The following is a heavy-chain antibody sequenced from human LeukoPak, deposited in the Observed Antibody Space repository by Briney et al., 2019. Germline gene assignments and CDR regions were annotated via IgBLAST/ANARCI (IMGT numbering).Heavy chain of an antibody. CDR3: ARGFPRGWAVYYDFWSGLQKDCYMDV. CDR2: IIPIFGTA. CDR1: GGTFSSYA. D-gene: IGHD3-3*01. Sequence: ASVKVSCKASGGTFSSYAISWVRQAPGQGLEWMGGIIPIFGTANYAQKFQGRVTITADESTSTAYMELSSLRSEDTAVYYCARGFPRGWAVYYDFWSGLQKDCYMDVWGKGTTVTVSS. V-gene: IGHV1-69*13. J-gene: IGHJ6*03.